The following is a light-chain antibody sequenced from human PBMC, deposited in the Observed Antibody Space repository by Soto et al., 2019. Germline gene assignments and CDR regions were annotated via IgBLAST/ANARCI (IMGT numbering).Light chain of an antibody. CDR2: DVS. Sequence: QSVLTQPASVSGSPGQSITISCTGTSSDVGGYNYVSWYQQHPGKAPKLMIYDVSNRPPGVSNRFSGSKSGNTASLTISGLQAKDEADYYCSSYTSSSTLRVFGTGTKVTVL. CDR1: SSDVGGYNY. J-gene: IGLJ1*01. V-gene: IGLV2-14*01. CDR3: SSYTSSSTLRV.